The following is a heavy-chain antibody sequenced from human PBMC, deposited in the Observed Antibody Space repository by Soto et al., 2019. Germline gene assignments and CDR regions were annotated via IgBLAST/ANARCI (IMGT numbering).Heavy chain of an antibody. CDR2: ISSSSSTI. V-gene: IGHV3-48*02. CDR3: ARGPRYYYDSSGYSFDI. D-gene: IGHD3-22*01. Sequence: GGSLRLSCAASGFTFSSYSMNWVRQAPGKGLEWVSYISSSSSTIYYADSVKGRFTISRDNAKNSLYLQMNSLRDEDTAVYYCARGPRYYYDSSGYSFDIWGQGTMVTVSS. CDR1: GFTFSSYS. J-gene: IGHJ3*02.